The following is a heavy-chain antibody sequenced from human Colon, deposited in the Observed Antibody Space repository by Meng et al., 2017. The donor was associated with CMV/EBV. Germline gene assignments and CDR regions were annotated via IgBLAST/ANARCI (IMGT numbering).Heavy chain of an antibody. J-gene: IGHJ4*02. Sequence: GESLKISCAASGFTFSSYAMSWVRQAPGKGLEWVSAITDSGSDTYHADSVKGRFTISRDNSKNTLSLQMNSLRAEDTAVYYCAKGSASSRPYYFDFWGQGTLVTVSS. D-gene: IGHD1-26*01. V-gene: IGHV3-23*01. CDR3: AKGSASSRPYYFDF. CDR2: ITDSGSDT. CDR1: GFTFSSYA.